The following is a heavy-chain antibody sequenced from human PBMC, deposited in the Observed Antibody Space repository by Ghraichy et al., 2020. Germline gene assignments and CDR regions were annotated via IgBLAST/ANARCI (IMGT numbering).Heavy chain of an antibody. CDR1: GGTFSSYA. J-gene: IGHJ3*01. D-gene: IGHD3-22*01. V-gene: IGHV1-69*06. CDR3: AIGPADSSGCPYL. Sequence: SVKVSCKASGGTFSSYAISWVQQAPGQGLEWMGGIIPIFGTANYAQKFQGRVTITADKSTSTAYMELSSLRSEDTAVYYCAIGPADSSGCPYLWGQGTMVTVSS. CDR2: IIPIFGTA.